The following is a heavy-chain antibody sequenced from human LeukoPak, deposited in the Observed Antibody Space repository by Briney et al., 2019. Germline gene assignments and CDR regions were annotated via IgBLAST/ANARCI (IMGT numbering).Heavy chain of an antibody. V-gene: IGHV4-59*01. CDR1: GASISHYY. D-gene: IGHD2-2*01. J-gene: IGHJ4*02. CDR2: AFYTGST. CDR3: ASLSHCSTSSCFDY. Sequence: SETLSLTCTVSGASISHYYWSWIRQPPGRGLEWVGCAFYTGSTNYNPSLKSRVTISIDTSKSQFSLRLTSVTAADTAIYYCASLSHCSTSSCFDYWGRGTLVTVSS.